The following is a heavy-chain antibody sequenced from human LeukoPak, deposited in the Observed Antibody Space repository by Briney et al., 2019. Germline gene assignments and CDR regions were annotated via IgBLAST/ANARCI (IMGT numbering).Heavy chain of an antibody. Sequence: GGSLRLSCAASGFTISNYEMNWVRQAPGKGLEWVSHIRRSGSIIYYADSVKGRFTISRDNAKNSLYLQLNSLRAEDTAVYYCAKDVGEWSVTDAFHIWGQGTRVTVSS. V-gene: IGHV3-48*03. CDR3: AKDVGEWSVTDAFHI. CDR2: IRRSGSII. CDR1: GFTISNYE. J-gene: IGHJ3*02. D-gene: IGHD3-16*01.